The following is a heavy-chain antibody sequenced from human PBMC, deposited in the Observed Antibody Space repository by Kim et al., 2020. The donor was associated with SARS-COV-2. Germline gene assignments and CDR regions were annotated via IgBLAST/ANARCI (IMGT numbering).Heavy chain of an antibody. D-gene: IGHD4-4*01. CDR1: GFAFSSYA. V-gene: IGHV3-23*01. CDR2: ITGSGVTT. J-gene: IGHJ6*02. CDR3: AKHVTYSNYLNAMDV. Sequence: GGSLRLSCAASGFAFSSYAMSWVRQAPGKGLEWVSGITGSGVTTYYADSVKGRFTISRDNYENTLYLQMNSLRAEDTAIYYCAKHVTYSNYLNAMDVWG.